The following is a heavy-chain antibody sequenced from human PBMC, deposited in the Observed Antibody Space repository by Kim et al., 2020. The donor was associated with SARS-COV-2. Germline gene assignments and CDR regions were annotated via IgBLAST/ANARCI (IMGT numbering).Heavy chain of an antibody. Sequence: ASVKVSCKASGYTFTGYYMHWVRQAPGQGLEWMGRINPNSGGTNYAQKFQGRVTMTRDTSISTAYMELSRLRSDDTAVYYCARDGSGLAVAGTIDYWGQGTLVTVSS. V-gene: IGHV1-2*06. J-gene: IGHJ4*02. CDR2: INPNSGGT. CDR3: ARDGSGLAVAGTIDY. D-gene: IGHD6-19*01. CDR1: GYTFTGYY.